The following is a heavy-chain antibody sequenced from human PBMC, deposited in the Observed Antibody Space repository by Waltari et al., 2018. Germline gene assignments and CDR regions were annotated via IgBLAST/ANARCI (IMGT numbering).Heavy chain of an antibody. V-gene: IGHV5-10-1*03. CDR2: MEPRDGDT. CDR1: GYSFTSYW. Sequence: EVQLVQSGAEVKKPGESLRISCKGSGYSFTSYWYSWVRPMPGKGLEWMGMMEPRDGDTKFSPSFQGYVTISVDKSISTAYLQWSSLGASETAIYYCARHLRYYYYYGVDGWGQGTTVTVSS. CDR3: ARHLRYYYYYGVDG. J-gene: IGHJ6*02.